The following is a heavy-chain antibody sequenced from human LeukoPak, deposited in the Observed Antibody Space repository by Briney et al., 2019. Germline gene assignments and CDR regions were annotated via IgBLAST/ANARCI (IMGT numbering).Heavy chain of an antibody. CDR2: ISYDGSNK. CDR3: ARVLRDGYNRPFDY. J-gene: IGHJ4*02. Sequence: PGGSLRLSCAASGFTFSSYGMHWVRQAPGKGLEWVAVISYDGSNKYYADSVKGRFTISRDNSKNTLYLQMNSLRAEDTAVYYCARVLRDGYNRPFDYWGQGTLVTGSS. V-gene: IGHV3-30*03. D-gene: IGHD5-24*01. CDR1: GFTFSSYG.